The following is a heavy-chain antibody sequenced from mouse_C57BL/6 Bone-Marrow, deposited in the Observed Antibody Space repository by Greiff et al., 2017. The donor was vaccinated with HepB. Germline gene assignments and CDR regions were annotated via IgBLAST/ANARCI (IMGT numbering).Heavy chain of an antibody. CDR2: IYPGNSDT. V-gene: IGHV1-5*01. CDR1: GYTFTSYW. Sequence: EVKLMESGTVLATPGASVKMSCKTSGYTFTSYWMHWVKQRPGQGLEWIGAIYPGNSDTSYNQKFKGKAKLTAVTSASTAYMELSSLTNEDSAVYYCTTLHYYGSRYYAMDYWGQGTSVTVSS. CDR3: TTLHYYGSRYYAMDY. D-gene: IGHD1-1*01. J-gene: IGHJ4*01.